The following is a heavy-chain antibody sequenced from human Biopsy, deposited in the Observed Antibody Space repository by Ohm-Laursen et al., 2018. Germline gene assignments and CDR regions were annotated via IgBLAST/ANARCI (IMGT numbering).Heavy chain of an antibody. Sequence: TLSLTCAVFGKTFSDYQWSWIRQPPGKGLEWIGQINQAGTTNYNPSLKSRVSISADASKYEFSLKMTSLTAADTAVYFCAREDEGLLRALDLWGQGTMVTVSS. CDR1: GKTFSDYQ. CDR2: INQAGTT. V-gene: IGHV4-34*01. J-gene: IGHJ3*01. D-gene: IGHD3-3*01. CDR3: AREDEGLLRALDL.